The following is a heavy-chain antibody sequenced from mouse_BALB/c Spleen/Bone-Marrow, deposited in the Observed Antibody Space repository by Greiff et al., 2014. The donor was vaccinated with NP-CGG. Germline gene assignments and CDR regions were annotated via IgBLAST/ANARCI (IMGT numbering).Heavy chain of an antibody. D-gene: IGHD1-1*01. Sequence: EVQLQQSGAELVKPGASVKLSCTASGFNIKDTYMHWVKQRPEQGLEWIGRIDPANGNTKYDPKFQGKATITADTSSNTAYLQLSSLTSEDTAVYYCAAYYYGSSQFAYWGQGTLVTVYA. V-gene: IGHV14-3*02. CDR3: AAYYYGSSQFAY. CDR1: GFNIKDTY. J-gene: IGHJ3*01. CDR2: IDPANGNT.